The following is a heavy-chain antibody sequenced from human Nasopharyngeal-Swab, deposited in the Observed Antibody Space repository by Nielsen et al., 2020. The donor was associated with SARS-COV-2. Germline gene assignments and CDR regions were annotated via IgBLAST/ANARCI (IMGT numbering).Heavy chain of an antibody. D-gene: IGHD2-2*02. CDR2: IIPIFGTA. J-gene: IGHJ2*01. V-gene: IGHV1-69*13. CDR1: VGTFSSYA. CDR3: ARTEGYCSSTSCYTWWYFDL. Sequence: SVKVSCKSSVGTFSSYAISWVRQAPGQGLEWMGGIIPIFGTANYAQKFQGRVTITADESTSTAYMELSSLRSEDTAVYYCARTEGYCSSTSCYTWWYFDLWGRGTLVTVSS.